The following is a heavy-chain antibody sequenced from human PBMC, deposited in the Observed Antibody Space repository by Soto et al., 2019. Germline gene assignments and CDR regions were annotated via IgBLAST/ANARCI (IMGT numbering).Heavy chain of an antibody. CDR3: ARDYGDYAATFDY. V-gene: IGHV4-4*02. D-gene: IGHD4-17*01. CDR1: GGSISSSNW. CDR2: IYHSGCT. J-gene: IGHJ4*02. Sequence: SETLSLTCAVSGGSISSSNWWSWVRQPPGKGLEWIGEIYHSGCTNYNPSLKSRVTISVDKSKNQFSLKLSSVTAADTAVYYCARDYGDYAATFDYWGQGTLVTVSS.